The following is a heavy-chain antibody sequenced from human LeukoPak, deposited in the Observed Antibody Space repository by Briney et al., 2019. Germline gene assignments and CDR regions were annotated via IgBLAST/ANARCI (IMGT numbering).Heavy chain of an antibody. J-gene: IGHJ3*02. CDR2: ISGSGGST. V-gene: IGHV3-23*01. CDR1: GFTFSSYA. D-gene: IGHD3-22*01. CDR3: AKDLYYYDSSGYYHNAFDI. Sequence: PGGSLRLSCAASGFTFSSYAMSWVRQAPGKGLEWVSAISGSGGSTYYADSVKGRFTISRDNSKNTLYLQMNSLRAEDTAVYYCAKDLYYYDSSGYYHNAFDIWGQGTMVTVSS.